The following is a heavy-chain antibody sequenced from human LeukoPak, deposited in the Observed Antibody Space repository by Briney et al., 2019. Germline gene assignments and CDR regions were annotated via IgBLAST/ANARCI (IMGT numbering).Heavy chain of an antibody. CDR1: GDSISSSTYY. CDR3: ARDQFRAFDI. Sequence: PSETLSLTCTVSGDSISSSTYYWGWVRQPPGKGLEWIGYIYYSGSTNHNPSLKSRVTISVDTSKNQFSLNLSSVTAADTAVYYCARDQFRAFDIWGQGTMVTVSS. CDR2: IYYSGST. J-gene: IGHJ3*02. V-gene: IGHV4-61*01.